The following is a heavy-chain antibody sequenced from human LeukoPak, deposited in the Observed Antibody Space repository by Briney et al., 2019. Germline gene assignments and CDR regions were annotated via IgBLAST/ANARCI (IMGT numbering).Heavy chain of an antibody. J-gene: IGHJ1*01. CDR1: GFTFSSYA. V-gene: IGHV3-23*01. CDR3: AKHTIYYVSGSYYMP. D-gene: IGHD3-10*01. Sequence: GGSLTLSCAASGFTFSSYAMSWVRQAPGKGLEWVSAISGSGGSTYYAYSVKGRFTISRDNSKNTLYLQMNSPRAEHTAVYYCAKHTIYYVSGSYYMPWGQGTLVPVSS. CDR2: ISGSGGST.